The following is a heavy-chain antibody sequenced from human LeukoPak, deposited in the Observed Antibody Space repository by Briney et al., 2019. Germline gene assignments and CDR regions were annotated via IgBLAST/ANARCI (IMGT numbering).Heavy chain of an antibody. D-gene: IGHD4/OR15-4a*01. J-gene: IGHJ6*02. Sequence: PGGSLRLSCAASGFTFSSYEMNWVRQAPGKGLEWVSYISSSGSTIYYADSVKGRFTISRDNAKNSLYLLMNSLRAEDTAVYYCARAIRANYYYYYGMDVWGQGTTVTVSS. V-gene: IGHV3-48*03. CDR3: ARAIRANYYYYYGMDV. CDR2: ISSSGSTI. CDR1: GFTFSSYE.